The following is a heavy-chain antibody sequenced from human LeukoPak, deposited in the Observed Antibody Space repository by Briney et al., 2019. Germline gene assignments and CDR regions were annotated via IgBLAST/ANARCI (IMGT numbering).Heavy chain of an antibody. CDR2: IYYSGST. J-gene: IGHJ6*04. Sequence: SETLSLTCIVSGGSISSGGYYWSWIRQHPGKGLEWIGYIYYSGSTYYNPSLKSRVTISVDTSKNQFSLKLSSVTAADTAVYYCARVVRYFDWLPYGMDVWGKGTTVTVSS. V-gene: IGHV4-31*03. D-gene: IGHD3-9*01. CDR3: ARVVRYFDWLPYGMDV. CDR1: GGSISSGGYY.